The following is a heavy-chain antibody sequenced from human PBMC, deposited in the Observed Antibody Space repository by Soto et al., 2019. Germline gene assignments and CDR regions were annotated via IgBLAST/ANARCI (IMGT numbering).Heavy chain of an antibody. CDR3: ARFYAAIYYYGMDV. CDR1: GFSFSNYG. CDR2: ISRTANTI. V-gene: IGHV3-48*01. D-gene: IGHD2-2*01. J-gene: IGHJ6*02. Sequence: GGSLRLSCAASGFSFSNYGMSWVRQAPGKGLEWISYISRTANTIYYADSVKGRFTISRDNAKNSLYLQMNSLRAEDTAVYYCARFYAAIYYYGMDVWGQGTTVTVSS.